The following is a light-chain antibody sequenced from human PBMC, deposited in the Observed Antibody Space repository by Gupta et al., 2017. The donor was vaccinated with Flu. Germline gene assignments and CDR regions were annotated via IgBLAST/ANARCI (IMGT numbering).Light chain of an antibody. Sequence: QSALTQLAAVSAAPGQPINFSCSGTRRFVGGYNDVSWYQQHPGKAPKLMIYDVSNRPSGVSSRFSGSKSGNTASLTISGLEAEDESDYYCSSYTSTNTLYVFGTGTKLTVL. J-gene: IGLJ1*01. CDR2: DVS. V-gene: IGLV2-14*01. CDR3: SSYTSTNTLYV. CDR1: RRFVGGYND.